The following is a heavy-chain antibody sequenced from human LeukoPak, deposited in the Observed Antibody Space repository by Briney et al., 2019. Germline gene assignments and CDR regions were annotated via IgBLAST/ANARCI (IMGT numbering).Heavy chain of an antibody. D-gene: IGHD6-19*01. Sequence: SVKVSCKASGYTFTGYYMHWVRQAPGQGLEWMGWISAYTGYTNYAQKLQGRVTMTTDTSTSTVYMELRSLRSDDTAVYYCARVRGSSGWHWGQGTLVTVSS. CDR1: GYTFTGYY. J-gene: IGHJ4*02. CDR3: ARVRGSSGWH. V-gene: IGHV1-18*04. CDR2: ISAYTGYT.